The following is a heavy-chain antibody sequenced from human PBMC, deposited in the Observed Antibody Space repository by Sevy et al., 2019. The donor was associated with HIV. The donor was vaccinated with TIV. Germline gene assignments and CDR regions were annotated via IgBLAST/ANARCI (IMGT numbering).Heavy chain of an antibody. Sequence: GGSLRLSCAASGFTFSSYSMNWVRQAPGKGLEWVSYISSSSSTIYYADSVKGRFTISRDNAKNSLYLQMNSLRDEDTAVYYCARGAASQGYYYGMDVWGQGTTVTVSS. CDR2: ISSSSSTI. CDR1: GFTFSSYS. J-gene: IGHJ6*02. CDR3: ARGAASQGYYYGMDV. D-gene: IGHD6-13*01. V-gene: IGHV3-48*02.